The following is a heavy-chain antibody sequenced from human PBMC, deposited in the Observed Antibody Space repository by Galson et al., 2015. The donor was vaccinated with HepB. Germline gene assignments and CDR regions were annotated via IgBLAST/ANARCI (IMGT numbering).Heavy chain of an antibody. CDR1: GDSVSGNSAV. J-gene: IGHJ6*02. CDR3: AYGVDV. V-gene: IGHV6-1*01. CDR2: TYYRSRWYN. Sequence: CAISGDSVSGNSAVWNWIRQSPSRGLEWLGRTYYRSRWYNDYAVSVKSRISINADTSKNQVSLQLNSVTPDDTAVYYCAYGVDVWGQGSRVT.